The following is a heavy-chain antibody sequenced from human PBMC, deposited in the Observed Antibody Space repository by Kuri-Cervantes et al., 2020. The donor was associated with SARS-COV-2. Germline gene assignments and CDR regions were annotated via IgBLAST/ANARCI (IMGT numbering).Heavy chain of an antibody. CDR3: AGGGDMGSPFDY. CDR1: GGTFSSYA. D-gene: IGHD3-16*01. Sequence: SVKVSCKASGGTFSSYAISWVRQAPGQGLEWMGRIIPIFGIANYAQKFQGRVTITADKSTSTAYMELSSLRSEDAAVYYCAGGGDMGSPFDYWGQGTLVTVSS. V-gene: IGHV1-69*04. J-gene: IGHJ4*02. CDR2: IIPIFGIA.